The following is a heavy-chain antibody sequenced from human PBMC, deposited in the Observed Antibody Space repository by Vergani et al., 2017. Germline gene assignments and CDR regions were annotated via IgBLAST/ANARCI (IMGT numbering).Heavy chain of an antibody. Sequence: QVQLQESGPGLVKPSETLSLTCTVSGGSVSSGSYYWSWIRQPAGKGLEWIGYIYYSGSTNYNPSLKSRVTISVDTSKNQFSLKLSSVTAADTAVYYCARDRGQLLRNWFDPGGQGTLVTVSS. V-gene: IGHV4-61*10. J-gene: IGHJ5*02. D-gene: IGHD2-2*01. CDR3: ARDRGQLLRNWFDP. CDR2: IYYSGST. CDR1: GGSVSSGSYY.